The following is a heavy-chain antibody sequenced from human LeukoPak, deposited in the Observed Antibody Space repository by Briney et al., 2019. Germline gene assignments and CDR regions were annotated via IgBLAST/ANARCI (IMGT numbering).Heavy chain of an antibody. CDR3: ARGRTGYQLLPTKKNYSYYYMDV. CDR1: GVSFSGSY. D-gene: IGHD2-2*01. V-gene: IGHV4-34*01. J-gene: IGHJ6*03. Sequence: SETLSLTCAAYGVSFSGSYWSWIRQSPGKGLEWVGEINHSGNTNYNPSLKSRVTISLDTSKNQFSLKLMSVAAADTAVYYCARGRTGYQLLPTKKNYSYYYMDVWGTRTTVTVSS. CDR2: INHSGNT.